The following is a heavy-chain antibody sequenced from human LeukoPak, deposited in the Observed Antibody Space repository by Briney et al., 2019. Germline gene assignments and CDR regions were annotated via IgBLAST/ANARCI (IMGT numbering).Heavy chain of an antibody. Sequence: SETLSLTCTASGGSISSTSYYWGWIRRPPGRGLEWIGGIIYSGNTKYNPSLKSRVTISVDTSKNQFSLKLNSVTAADTAVYYCARDYYESSGYYVSNYWGQGTLVTVSS. V-gene: IGHV4-39*07. CDR3: ARDYYESSGYYVSNY. J-gene: IGHJ4*02. D-gene: IGHD3-22*01. CDR1: GGSISSTSYY. CDR2: IIYSGNT.